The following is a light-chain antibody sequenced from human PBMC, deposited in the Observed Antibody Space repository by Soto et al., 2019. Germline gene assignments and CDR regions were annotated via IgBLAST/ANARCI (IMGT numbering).Light chain of an antibody. CDR3: LQYNSYPYS. V-gene: IGKV1-5*01. CDR1: QSISSW. CDR2: DAS. J-gene: IGKJ3*01. Sequence: DIQMTQSPSTLSASVGDRVTITCRASQSISSWLAWYQQKPGKAPTFLIYDASNLESGVPSRFSGSGSGTESTLTISSLQPDDFATYYCLQYNSYPYSFGPGTKVDIK.